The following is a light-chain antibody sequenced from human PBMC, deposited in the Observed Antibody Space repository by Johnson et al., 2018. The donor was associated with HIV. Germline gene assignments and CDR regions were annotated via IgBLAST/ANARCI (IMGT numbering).Light chain of an antibody. V-gene: IGLV1-51*02. CDR1: NSNIGNNY. J-gene: IGLJ1*01. CDR2: ENN. Sequence: QSVLTQPPSVSAAPGQKVTISCSGSNSNIGNNYVSWYQQLPGTAPKLLIYENNKRPSGIPARFSGSKSGTSATLGITGLQTGDEADYYCGTWDSSLNALYVFGTGTKVTVL. CDR3: GTWDSSLNALYV.